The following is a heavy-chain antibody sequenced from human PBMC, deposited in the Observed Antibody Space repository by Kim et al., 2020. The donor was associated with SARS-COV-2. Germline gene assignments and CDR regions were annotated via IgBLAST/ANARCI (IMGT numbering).Heavy chain of an antibody. V-gene: IGHV3-74*01. J-gene: IGHJ5*01. Sequence: YAGSVKGRFTISRDNAKNMVYLQMSSLRADDTAVYFCVRDGGAGTPFDSWGQGTLVTVSS. D-gene: IGHD1-1*01. CDR3: VRDGGAGTPFDS.